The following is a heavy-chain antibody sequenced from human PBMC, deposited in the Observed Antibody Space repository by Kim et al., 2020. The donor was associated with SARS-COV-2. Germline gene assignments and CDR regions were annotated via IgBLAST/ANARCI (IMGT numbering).Heavy chain of an antibody. CDR3: ARVGRLNMVWGSSGMGV. Sequence: ASVKVSCKASGYTFTSYGITWVRQAPGQGLEWMGWISAFNGNTSYPQKLQGRVTMTTDTSSSTAYMELRSLRSDDTAVYYCARVGRLNMVWGSSGMGVWG. D-gene: IGHD3-10*01. V-gene: IGHV1-18*01. J-gene: IGHJ6*02. CDR2: ISAFNGNT. CDR1: GYTFTSYG.